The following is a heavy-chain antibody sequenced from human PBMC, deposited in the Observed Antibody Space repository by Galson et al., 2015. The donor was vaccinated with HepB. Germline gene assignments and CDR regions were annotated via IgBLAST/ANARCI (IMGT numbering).Heavy chain of an antibody. CDR3: ARDGYSGYEPPSY. J-gene: IGHJ4*02. CDR1: GGTFSSYT. D-gene: IGHD5-12*01. Sequence: SVKVSCKASGGTFSSYTISWVRQAPGQGLEWMGRIIPILGIANYAQKFQGRVTITADKSTSTAYMELSSLRSEDTAVYYCARDGYSGYEPPSYWGQGTLVTVSS. CDR2: IIPILGIA. V-gene: IGHV1-69*04.